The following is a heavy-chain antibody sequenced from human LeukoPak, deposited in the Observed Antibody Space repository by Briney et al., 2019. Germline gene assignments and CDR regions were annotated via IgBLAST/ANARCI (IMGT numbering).Heavy chain of an antibody. CDR2: ISSSGSTI. J-gene: IGHJ1*01. D-gene: IGHD1-26*01. Sequence: GGSLRLSCAASGFTFSSYEMNWVRQAPGKGLEWVSYISSSGSTIYYADSVKGRFTISRDNAKNSLYLQMNSLRAEDTAVYYCARASYSGSYPYFQHWGQGTLVTVSS. V-gene: IGHV3-48*03. CDR1: GFTFSSYE. CDR3: ARASYSGSYPYFQH.